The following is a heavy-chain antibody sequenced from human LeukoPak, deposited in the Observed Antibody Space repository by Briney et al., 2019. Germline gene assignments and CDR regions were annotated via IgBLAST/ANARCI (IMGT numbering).Heavy chain of an antibody. CDR1: GFAFSSYA. D-gene: IGHD6-13*01. Sequence: GGSLRLSCAATGFAFSSYAMSWVRQAPGKGLEWVSAISGSGGSTYYADSVKGRFTISRDNSKNTLYLQMNSLRAEDTAVYYCAKVGIAAAGNYGMDVWGQGTTVTVSS. CDR3: AKVGIAAAGNYGMDV. CDR2: ISGSGGST. V-gene: IGHV3-23*01. J-gene: IGHJ6*02.